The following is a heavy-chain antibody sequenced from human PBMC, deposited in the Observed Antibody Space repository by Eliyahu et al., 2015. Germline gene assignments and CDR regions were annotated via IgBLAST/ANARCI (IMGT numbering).Heavy chain of an antibody. D-gene: IGHD2-15*01. V-gene: IGHV2-5*02. CDR1: GFSLSASGVA. CDR3: AVTSGVHCTGGSCFDF. CDR2: IYWDDDK. J-gene: IGHJ4*02. Sequence: QITLQESGPTVVKPTQTLTLTCSFSGFSLSASGVAXGWIRQPPGKAPEYLGIIYWDDDKRYSPSVKSRVTITRDTSKNQLVLTMTNMDPVDAATYFCAVTSGVHCTGGSCFDFWGQGTPVTVSS.